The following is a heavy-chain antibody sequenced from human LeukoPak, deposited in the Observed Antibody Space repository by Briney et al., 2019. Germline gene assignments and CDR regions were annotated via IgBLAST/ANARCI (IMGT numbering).Heavy chain of an antibody. CDR1: GDSISSNNW. V-gene: IGHV4-4*02. J-gene: IGHJ4*02. Sequence: SETLSLTCAVSGDSISSNNWWSGVRQPPGKGLEWIGEFHHSGSTNYNSSLKSRVTISIDKTRNQFSLKLSSVSAADTAVYYCARNSGSYFSQDYWGQGALVTVSS. CDR2: FHHSGST. CDR3: ARNSGSYFSQDY. D-gene: IGHD1-26*01.